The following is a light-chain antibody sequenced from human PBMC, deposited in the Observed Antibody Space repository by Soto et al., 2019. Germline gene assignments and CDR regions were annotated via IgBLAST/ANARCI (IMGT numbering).Light chain of an antibody. Sequence: EIVLTQSPATLSLSPGERATLSCRASQSVSSNLAWYHQKPGQAPRLLIYGASTRATGIPTRCSGGGSRNVSHPTISSLQSEDSAFYYCQQYNNWPRTLGQGTKVEIK. V-gene: IGKV3-15*01. CDR3: QQYNNWPRT. CDR1: QSVSSN. CDR2: GAS. J-gene: IGKJ1*01.